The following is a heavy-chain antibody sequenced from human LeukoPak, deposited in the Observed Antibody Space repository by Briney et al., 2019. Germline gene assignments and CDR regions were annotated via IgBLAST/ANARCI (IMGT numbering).Heavy chain of an antibody. V-gene: IGHV3-21*01. Sequence: GGSLRLSCAASGSTFTSYWMTWVRQAPGKGLEWVSYISGSSSYIYYADSVKGRFTISRDNAKNSLYLQMNSLRAEDTAVYYCARGEYGSGSYHIDYWGQGTLVTVSS. CDR2: ISGSSSYI. CDR1: GSTFTSYW. J-gene: IGHJ4*02. D-gene: IGHD3-10*01. CDR3: ARGEYGSGSYHIDY.